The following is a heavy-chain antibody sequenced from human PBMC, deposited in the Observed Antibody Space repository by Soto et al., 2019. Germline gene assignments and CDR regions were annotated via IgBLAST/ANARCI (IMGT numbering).Heavy chain of an antibody. CDR3: AKGSRVYCYSDSDF. D-gene: IGHD2-21*02. V-gene: IGHV3-23*01. Sequence: EVQLLESGGGLVQPGGSLRLSCAASGFTFSSYAMTWVRQAPGKGLEWVSGFSGSGDSTYYADSVKGRFTISRDKSKNPLYLHMNSLRAEDTALYYCAKGSRVYCYSDSDFWCQGTLVTVSS. CDR1: GFTFSSYA. J-gene: IGHJ4*02. CDR2: FSGSGDST.